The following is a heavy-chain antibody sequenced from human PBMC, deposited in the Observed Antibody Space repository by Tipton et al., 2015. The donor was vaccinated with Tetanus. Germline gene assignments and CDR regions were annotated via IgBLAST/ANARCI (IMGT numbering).Heavy chain of an antibody. CDR2: IYSTSTT. CDR3: ARMQRYGMDV. Sequence: SLRLSCAASGFSVSNNYLSWVRQAPGKGLEWVSIIYSTSTTYYVDSVKGRFTISRDISKNMVYLQMNSLRAEDTAVYYCARMQRYGMDVWGQGTTVTVSS. V-gene: IGHV3-53*01. J-gene: IGHJ6*02. CDR1: GFSVSNNY. D-gene: IGHD6-25*01.